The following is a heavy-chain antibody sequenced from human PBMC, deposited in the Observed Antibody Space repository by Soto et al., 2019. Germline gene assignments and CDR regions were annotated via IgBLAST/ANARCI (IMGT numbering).Heavy chain of an antibody. CDR3: ASTTTGTTNDAFDI. CDR2: IYYSGST. Sequence: PSETLSLTCTVSGGSISSYYWSWIRQPPGKGLEWIGYIYYSGSTNYNPSLKSRVTISVDTSKNQFSLKLSSVTAADTAVYYCASTTTGTTNDAFDIWGQGTMVTVSS. D-gene: IGHD4-17*01. V-gene: IGHV4-59*08. J-gene: IGHJ3*02. CDR1: GGSISSYY.